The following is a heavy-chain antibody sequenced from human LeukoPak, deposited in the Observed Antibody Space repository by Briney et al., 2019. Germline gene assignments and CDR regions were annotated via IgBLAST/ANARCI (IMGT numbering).Heavy chain of an antibody. V-gene: IGHV3-30-3*02. D-gene: IGHD1-26*01. CDR1: GFTFSGYA. CDR3: AKKAQYNGNYPLDY. J-gene: IGHJ4*02. Sequence: GGSLRLSCAASGFTFSGYAMHWVRQAPGKGLEWVAVISYDGSKKEYADSVKGRFTISRDNSKNTLYLQMNSLRAEDTALYFCAKKAQYNGNYPLDYWGQGTLVTVSS. CDR2: ISYDGSKK.